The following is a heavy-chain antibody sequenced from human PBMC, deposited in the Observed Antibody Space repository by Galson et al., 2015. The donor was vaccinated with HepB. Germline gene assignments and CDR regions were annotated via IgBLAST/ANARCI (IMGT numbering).Heavy chain of an antibody. V-gene: IGHV3-23*01. Sequence: SLRLSCAASGFTFNSYAMTWVRQAPGKGLEWVSGISGSGGSTYYADSVKGRFTISRDNSKNTLYLQMNNLRAEDTAVYYCAKGDLVAVPAAMSLEGVAFDHWGQGTLVTVSS. CDR3: AKGDLVAVPAAMSLEGVAFDH. D-gene: IGHD2-2*01. CDR1: GFTFNSYA. J-gene: IGHJ4*02. CDR2: ISGSGGST.